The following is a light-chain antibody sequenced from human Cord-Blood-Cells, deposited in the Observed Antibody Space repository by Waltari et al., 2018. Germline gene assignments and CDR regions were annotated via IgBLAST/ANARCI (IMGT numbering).Light chain of an antibody. CDR3: QQYDNLPIT. Sequence: DIQMTQSPSSLSASVGDRVTLTCQASQDISNYLNWYQQKPGKAPKLLIYDASNLETVVPTRFSGSGSGTDFTFTISSLQPEDIATYYCQQYDNLPITFGQGTRLEIK. J-gene: IGKJ5*01. V-gene: IGKV1-33*01. CDR1: QDISNY. CDR2: DAS.